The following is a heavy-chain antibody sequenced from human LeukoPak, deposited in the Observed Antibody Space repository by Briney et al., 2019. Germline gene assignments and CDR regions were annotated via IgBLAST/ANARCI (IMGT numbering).Heavy chain of an antibody. CDR1: GGSISSGGYY. CDR2: IYYSGST. CDR3: AGGVFSPNYYYYAMDV. Sequence: SETLSLTCTVSGGSISSGGYYWSWIRQHPGKGLEWIGYIYYSGSTYYNPSLKSRVTISVDTSKNQFSLKLSSVTAADTAVYYCAGGVFSPNYYYYAMDVWGQGTTVTVSS. D-gene: IGHD3-16*01. V-gene: IGHV4-31*03. J-gene: IGHJ6*02.